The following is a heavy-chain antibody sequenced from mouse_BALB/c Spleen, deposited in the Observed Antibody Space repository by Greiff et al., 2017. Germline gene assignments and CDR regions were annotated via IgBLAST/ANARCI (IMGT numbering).Heavy chain of an antibody. V-gene: IGHV6-6*02. CDR2: IRLKSNNYAT. CDR1: GFTFSNYW. Sequence: EVQLQESGGGLVQPGGSLKLSCVASGFTFSNYWMNWVRQSPEKGLEWVAEIRLKSNNYATHYAASVKGRFTISRDDSKSSVYLQMNNLRAEDTGIYYCTRGSSYVRFAYWGQGTLVTVSA. D-gene: IGHD1-1*01. CDR3: TRGSSYVRFAY. J-gene: IGHJ3*01.